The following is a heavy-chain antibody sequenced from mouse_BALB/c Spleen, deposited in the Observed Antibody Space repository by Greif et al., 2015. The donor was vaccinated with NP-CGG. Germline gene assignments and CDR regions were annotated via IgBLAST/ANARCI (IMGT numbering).Heavy chain of an antibody. CDR1: GYNFTSYW. CDR3: ARGGYDPWFAY. Sequence: QVQLQQSEAELVKPGTSVKLSCKASGYNFTSYWINWVKLRPGQGLEWIGDIYPGSGSTNYNEKFKSKATLTVDTSSSTAYMQLSSLASEDSALYYCARGGYDPWFAYWGQGTLVTVSA. V-gene: IGHV1-55*01. J-gene: IGHJ3*01. CDR2: IYPGSGST. D-gene: IGHD2-2*01.